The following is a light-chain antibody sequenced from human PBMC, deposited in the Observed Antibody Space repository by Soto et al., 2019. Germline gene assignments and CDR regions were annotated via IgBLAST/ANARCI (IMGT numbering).Light chain of an antibody. CDR1: QSISDW. J-gene: IGKJ3*01. V-gene: IGKV1-5*03. CDR3: QQYNSYSPIT. CDR2: KAS. Sequence: DIQMTQSPSTLSASVGDRVIIICRASQSISDWLAWYQEKPGKAPKLLIYKASRLEPGVPSRFSGSGSGTEFTLTISSLQPDDFATYSCQQYNSYSPITFGPGTKL.